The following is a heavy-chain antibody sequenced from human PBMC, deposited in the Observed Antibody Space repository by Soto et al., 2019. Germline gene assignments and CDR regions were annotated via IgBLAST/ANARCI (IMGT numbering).Heavy chain of an antibody. CDR1: LDSFSSTDYY. CDR3: ARDVTTVTTSSDWGPDY. Sequence: SETLSLTCTVSLDSFSSTDYYWGWIRQPPGKGLEWIGSIYHSGSTFYNPSLQSRVTMSVDTSVKQFSLRLKSVTAADTGVYYCARDVTTVTTSSDWGPDYWGQGTLVTVSS. D-gene: IGHD4-17*01. CDR2: IYHSGST. J-gene: IGHJ4*02. V-gene: IGHV4-39*02.